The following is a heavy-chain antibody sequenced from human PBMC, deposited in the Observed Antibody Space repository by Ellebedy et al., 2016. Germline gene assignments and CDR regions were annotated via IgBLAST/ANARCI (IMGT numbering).Heavy chain of an antibody. J-gene: IGHJ4*02. CDR2: ISWNSGSI. V-gene: IGHV3-9*01. CDR1: GFTFDDYA. CDR3: AKDRRATYYYGSGSEFDY. Sequence: SLKISCAASGFTFDDYAMHWVRQAPGKGLEWVSGISWNSGSIGYADSVKGRFTISRDNAKNSLYLQMNSLRAEDTALYYCAKDRRATYYYGSGSEFDYWGQGTLVTVSS. D-gene: IGHD3-10*01.